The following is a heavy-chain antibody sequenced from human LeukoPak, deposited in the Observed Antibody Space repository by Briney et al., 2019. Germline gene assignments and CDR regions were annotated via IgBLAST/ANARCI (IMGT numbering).Heavy chain of an antibody. CDR1: GFTFSNYW. Sequence: GGSLRLSCAASGFTFSNYWMTWVRQAPGKGLEWVAHINQDGSKEYYMDSVKARLTISRDNAKNSLSLQMNSLRAEDTAVYYCVRDGGVSGYDLLDYWGQGTLVTVSS. V-gene: IGHV3-7*01. J-gene: IGHJ4*02. CDR2: INQDGSKE. CDR3: VRDGGVSGYDLLDY. D-gene: IGHD5-12*01.